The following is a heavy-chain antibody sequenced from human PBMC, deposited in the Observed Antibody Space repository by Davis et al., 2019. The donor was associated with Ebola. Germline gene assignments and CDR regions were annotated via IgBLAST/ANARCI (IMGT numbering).Heavy chain of an antibody. CDR1: GFTFDDYA. CDR2: ISWNSGSI. J-gene: IGHJ3*02. V-gene: IGHV3-9*03. Sequence: SLKISCAASGFTFDDYAMHWVRQAPGKGLEWVSGISWNSGSIGYADSVKGRFTISRDNAKNSLYLQMNSLRAEDMALYYCATSYYDSSGYGFGDAFDIWGQGTMVTVSS. D-gene: IGHD3-22*01. CDR3: ATSYYDSSGYGFGDAFDI.